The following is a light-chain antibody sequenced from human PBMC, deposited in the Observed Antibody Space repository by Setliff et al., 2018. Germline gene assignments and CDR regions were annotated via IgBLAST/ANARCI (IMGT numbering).Light chain of an antibody. V-gene: IGLV2-8*01. Sequence: QPALTQPPSASGSPGQSVTISCTGTSSDVGGYNYVSWYQQHPGKAPKLMIYEVSKRPSGVPDRFSGSKSGNTASLTVSGLQAEDEADYYCSSYAGSLYVFATGTKVTVL. CDR3: SSYAGSLYV. CDR1: SSDVGGYNY. J-gene: IGLJ1*01. CDR2: EVS.